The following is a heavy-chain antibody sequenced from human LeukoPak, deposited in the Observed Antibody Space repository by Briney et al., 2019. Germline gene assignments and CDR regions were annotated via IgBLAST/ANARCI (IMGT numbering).Heavy chain of an antibody. CDR2: IYYSGST. V-gene: IGHV4-59*08. CDR3: ARFARDFYDY. CDR1: GDSISSYY. J-gene: IGHJ4*02. Sequence: SETLSLTCTVCGDSISSYYWSWIRQPPGKGLEWVGYIYYSGSTNFNPSLKSRVTISLDTSKNQFSLKLTSVTAADTAVYYCARFARDFYDYWGQGTLVTVSS. D-gene: IGHD2/OR15-2a*01.